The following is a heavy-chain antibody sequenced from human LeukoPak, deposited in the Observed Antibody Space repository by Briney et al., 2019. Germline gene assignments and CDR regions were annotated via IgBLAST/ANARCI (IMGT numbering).Heavy chain of an antibody. D-gene: IGHD3-16*01. Sequence: SETLSLTCTVSGGSFSSSDYYWGWIRQPPGKGLEWIGSIYYSGSTYYNSSLKSRVTISVDTSKNQFSVRLSSVTAADTAVYYCARGFLWGNFDYWGQGTLVTVSS. V-gene: IGHV4-39*01. CDR3: ARGFLWGNFDY. CDR2: IYYSGST. J-gene: IGHJ4*02. CDR1: GGSFSSSDYY.